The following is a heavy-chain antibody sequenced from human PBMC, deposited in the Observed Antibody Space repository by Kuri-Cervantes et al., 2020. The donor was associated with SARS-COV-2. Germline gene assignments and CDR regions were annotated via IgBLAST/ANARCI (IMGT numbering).Heavy chain of an antibody. CDR1: GGSISSGGYY. Sequence: SETLSLTCTVSGGSISSGGYYWSWIRQHPGKGLEWIGYIYYSGSTYYNPSLKGRVTISVDTSKNQFSLKLSSVTAADTAVYYCARDVSSSGRYFDYWGQGTLVTVSS. CDR3: ARDVSSSGRYFDY. V-gene: IGHV4-31*03. D-gene: IGHD6-6*01. J-gene: IGHJ4*02. CDR2: IYYSGST.